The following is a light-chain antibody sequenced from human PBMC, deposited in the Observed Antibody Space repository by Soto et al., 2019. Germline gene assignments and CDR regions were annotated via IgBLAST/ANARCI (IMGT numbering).Light chain of an antibody. V-gene: IGKV3-20*01. CDR2: GAS. J-gene: IGKJ4*01. CDR3: QQYHTSPSLT. Sequence: EIVMTQSPATLSVSPGERATLSCRASQSVSSSLAWYQQKPGQAPRLLIYGASSRATGIPDRFSGSGSGTDFTLTISRLEPEDFAVYYCQQYHTSPSLTFGGGTKVDI. CDR1: QSVSSS.